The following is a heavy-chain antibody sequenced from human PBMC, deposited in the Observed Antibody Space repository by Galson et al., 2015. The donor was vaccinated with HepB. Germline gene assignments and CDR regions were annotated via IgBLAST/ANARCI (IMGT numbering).Heavy chain of an antibody. CDR3: ARRSSMVTLDY. J-gene: IGHJ4*02. CDR1: GFTFSTYA. Sequence: SLRLSCAVPGFTFSTYAMYWVRQAPGKGLEYVSGISNNGGSTYYASSVKGRFTISRDNSKNTLYLQTGSLRAEDMAVYYCARRSSMVTLDYWGQGTLVTVSS. V-gene: IGHV3-64*01. CDR2: ISNNGGST. D-gene: IGHD4-23*01.